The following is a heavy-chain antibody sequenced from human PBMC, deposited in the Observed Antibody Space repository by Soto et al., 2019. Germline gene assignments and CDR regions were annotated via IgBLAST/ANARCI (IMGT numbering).Heavy chain of an antibody. D-gene: IGHD4-4*01. V-gene: IGHV3-73*01. J-gene: IGHJ4*02. Sequence: PGGSLRLSCAASGFTFSGSAIHWVRQASGKGLEWVGRIKSKASNYATAYAASVKGRFTISRDDSKNTAYLQMDSLKTEDTALYYCTRLTDSVVTTSFDYWGQGTLVTVSS. CDR3: TRLTDSVVTTSFDY. CDR2: IKSKASNYAT. CDR1: GFTFSGSA.